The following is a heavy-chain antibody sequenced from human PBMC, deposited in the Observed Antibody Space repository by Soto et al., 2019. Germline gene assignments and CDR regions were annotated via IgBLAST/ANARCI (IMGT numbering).Heavy chain of an antibody. D-gene: IGHD3-22*01. V-gene: IGHV1-69*13. Sequence: SVKVSCKASGGSFSSYAIIWVRQAPGQGLEWMGGIIPIFGTANYAQKFQGRVTITADESTSTAYMELSSLRSEDTAVYYCASDSYYYDSSGYRNFDYWGQGTLVTVSS. CDR1: GGSFSSYA. CDR2: IIPIFGTA. J-gene: IGHJ4*02. CDR3: ASDSYYYDSSGYRNFDY.